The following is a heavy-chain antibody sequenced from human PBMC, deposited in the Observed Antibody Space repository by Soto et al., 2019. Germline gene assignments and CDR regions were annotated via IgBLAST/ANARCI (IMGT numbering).Heavy chain of an antibody. CDR3: ARDYYGSGKKGVYNWFDP. D-gene: IGHD3-10*01. V-gene: IGHV6-1*01. CDR2: TYYRSKWYN. CDR1: GDSVSSNSAA. J-gene: IGHJ5*02. Sequence: SQTLSLTCAISGDSVSSNSAAWNWIRQSPSRGLEWLGRTYYRSKWYNDYAVSVKSRITINPDTSKNQFSLQLNSVTPEDTAVYYCARDYYGSGKKGVYNWFDPWGHGTLVTVSS.